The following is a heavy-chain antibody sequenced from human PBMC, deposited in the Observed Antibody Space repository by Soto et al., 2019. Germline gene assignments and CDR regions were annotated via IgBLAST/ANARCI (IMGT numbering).Heavy chain of an antibody. CDR2: ISYDGSNK. CDR1: GFTFSSYG. V-gene: IGHV3-30*18. J-gene: IGHJ3*02. Sequence: PGGSLRLSCAASGFTFSSYGMHWVRQAPGKGLGWVAVISYDGSNKYYADSVKGRLTISRDNSKNTLYLQMNSLRGEDTAVYYCAKDNGSGCDWLRVGDASDIWGQGTMVTVSS. D-gene: IGHD5-12*01. CDR3: AKDNGSGCDWLRVGDASDI.